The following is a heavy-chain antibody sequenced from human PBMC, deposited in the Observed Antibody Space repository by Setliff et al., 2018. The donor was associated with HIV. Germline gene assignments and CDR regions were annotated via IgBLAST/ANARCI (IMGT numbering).Heavy chain of an antibody. Sequence: SETLSLTCSVSGGSISSYYWSWIRQPPGKGLEWIGDIYYSGMTNYNPSLQSRVTISLDTSKNQFSLKVNSVTAADTAVYYCARDSVVVITLDALDIWGQGTMVTVSS. D-gene: IGHD3-22*01. CDR3: ARDSVVVITLDALDI. V-gene: IGHV4-59*01. CDR2: IYYSGMT. J-gene: IGHJ3*02. CDR1: GGSISSYY.